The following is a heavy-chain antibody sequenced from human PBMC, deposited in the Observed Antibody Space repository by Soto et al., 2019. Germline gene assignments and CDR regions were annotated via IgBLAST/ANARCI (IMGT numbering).Heavy chain of an antibody. J-gene: IGHJ6*02. CDR1: GFTFSSYA. CDR3: ARGGVGYCSGGSCYAPYYYYGMDV. Sequence: PGGSLRLSCAASGFTFSSYAMSWVRQAPGKGLEWVAVISYDGSNKYYADSVKGRFTISRDNSKNTLYLQMNSLRAEDTAVYYCARGGVGYCSGGSCYAPYYYYGMDVWGQGTTVTVSS. D-gene: IGHD2-15*01. V-gene: IGHV3-30-3*01. CDR2: ISYDGSNK.